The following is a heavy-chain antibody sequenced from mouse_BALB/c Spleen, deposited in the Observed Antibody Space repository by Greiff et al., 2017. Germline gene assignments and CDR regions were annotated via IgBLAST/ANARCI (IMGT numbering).Heavy chain of an antibody. J-gene: IGHJ4*01. V-gene: IGHV5-4*02. CDR2: ISDGGSYT. CDR3: ARTWGYAMDY. Sequence: EVHLVESGGGLVKPGGSLKLSCAASGFTFSDYYMYWVRQTPEKRLEWVATISDGGSYTYYPDSVKGRFTISRDNAKNNLYLQMSSLKSEDTAMYYCARTWGYAMDYWGQGTSVTVSS. CDR1: GFTFSDYY.